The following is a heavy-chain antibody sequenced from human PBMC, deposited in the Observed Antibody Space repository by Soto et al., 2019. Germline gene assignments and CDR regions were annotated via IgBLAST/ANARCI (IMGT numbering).Heavy chain of an antibody. CDR1: GGSISSGGYY. Sequence: QVQLQESGPGLVKPSQTLSLTCTVSGGSISSGGYYWSWIRQHPGKGLEWIGYIFYSGSTYYNPSLKCLVTIAVDTPKNQLSMKLSSVTAADTAVYYCAREGRTAGEALYYYYYGMDVWGQGTTVTVSS. J-gene: IGHJ6*02. CDR3: AREGRTAGEALYYYYYGMDV. V-gene: IGHV4-31*01. CDR2: IFYSGST. D-gene: IGHD3-10*01.